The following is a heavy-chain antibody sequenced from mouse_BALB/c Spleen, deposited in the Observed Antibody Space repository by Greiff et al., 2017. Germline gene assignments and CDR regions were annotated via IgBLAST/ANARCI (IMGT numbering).Heavy chain of an antibody. CDR3: ARYDYFAY. CDR2: INPSSGYT. J-gene: IGHJ3*01. V-gene: IGHV1-4*02. D-gene: IGHD2-4*01. CDR1: GYTFTSYT. Sequence: VQLQQSAAELARPGASVKMSCKASGYTFTSYTMHWVKQRPGQGLEWIGYINPSSGYTEYNQKFKDKTTLTADKSSSTAYMQLSSLTSEDSAVYYCARYDYFAYWGQGTLVTVSA.